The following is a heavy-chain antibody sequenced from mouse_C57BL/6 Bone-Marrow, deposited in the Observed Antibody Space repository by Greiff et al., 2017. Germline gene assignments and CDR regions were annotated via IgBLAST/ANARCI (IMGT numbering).Heavy chain of an antibody. Sequence: EVKLVESGGGLVKPGGSLKLSCAASGFTFSSYAMSWVRQTPEKRLEWVATISDGGSYTYYPDNVKGRFTISRDNAKNNLYLQMSHLKSEDTAMYYCARDPWFAYWGQETLVTVSA. J-gene: IGHJ3*01. CDR2: ISDGGSYT. CDR3: ARDPWFAY. CDR1: GFTFSSYA. V-gene: IGHV5-4*01.